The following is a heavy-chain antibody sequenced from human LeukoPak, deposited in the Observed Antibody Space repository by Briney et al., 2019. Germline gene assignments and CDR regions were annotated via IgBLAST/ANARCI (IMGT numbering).Heavy chain of an antibody. D-gene: IGHD1-26*01. CDR2: ISASGSDM. Sequence: GGSLRLSCAASGFTFSSYEMDWVRQIPGKGLELVSYISASGSDMYSADSVKGRFTISRDNAKNSLYLQMHSLRAEDTAIYYCVSLVGATPSWGQGTLVTVSS. V-gene: IGHV3-48*03. CDR1: GFTFSSYE. CDR3: VSLVGATPS. J-gene: IGHJ4*02.